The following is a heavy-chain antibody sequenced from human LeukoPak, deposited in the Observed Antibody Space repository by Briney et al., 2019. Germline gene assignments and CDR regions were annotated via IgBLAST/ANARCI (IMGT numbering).Heavy chain of an antibody. CDR3: TRVAGGYYGSGSTT. V-gene: IGHV3-49*04. CDR1: GFTFGDYA. CDR2: TRSKAYGGTT. J-gene: IGHJ4*02. Sequence: GGSLRLSCTASGFTFGDYAMSWVRQGPGKGLEWVGFTRSKAYGGTTEYAASVKGRFTISRDDSKSIAYLQMNSLKTEDTAVYYCTRVAGGYYGSGSTTWGQGTLVTVSS. D-gene: IGHD3-10*01.